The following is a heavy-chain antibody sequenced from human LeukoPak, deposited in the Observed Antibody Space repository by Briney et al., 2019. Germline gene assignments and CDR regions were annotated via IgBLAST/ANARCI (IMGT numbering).Heavy chain of an antibody. V-gene: IGHV3-21*01. CDR3: ARDVTNIVATDY. CDR1: GFTFSSYS. Sequence: PGGSLRLSGAASGFTFSSYSMNWVRQAPGKGLEWVSSISSSSSYIYYADSVKGRFTISRDNAKNSLYLQMNSLRAEDTAVYYCARDVTNIVATDYWGQGTLVTVSS. J-gene: IGHJ4*02. D-gene: IGHD5-12*01. CDR2: ISSSSSYI.